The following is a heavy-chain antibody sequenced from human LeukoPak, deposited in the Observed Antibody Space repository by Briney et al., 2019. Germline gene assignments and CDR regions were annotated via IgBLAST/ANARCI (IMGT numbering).Heavy chain of an antibody. CDR2: ISGSGGST. J-gene: IGHJ4*02. D-gene: IGHD3-22*01. Sequence: GGSLRLSRVASGFTFSSYAMSWVRQAPGKGLEWVSAISGSGGSTYYADSVKGRFTISRDNSKNTLYLQMNSLRAEDTAVYYCAKDYMIVVVITPYFDYWGQGTLVTVSS. V-gene: IGHV3-23*01. CDR3: AKDYMIVVVITPYFDY. CDR1: GFTFSSYA.